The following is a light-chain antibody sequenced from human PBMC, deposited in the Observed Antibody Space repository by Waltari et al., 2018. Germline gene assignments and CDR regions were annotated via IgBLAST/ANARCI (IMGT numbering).Light chain of an antibody. Sequence: QSALTQPPSASGSPGPSVTISCTGPTSDIGAYNFVSSYQKHPGKAPKLLIFEVSKRPSGVPDRFSGSKSGITASLTVSGLQAEDEADYYCSSYAGSDNLRVFGTGTTVTVL. CDR2: EVS. J-gene: IGLJ1*01. V-gene: IGLV2-8*01. CDR1: TSDIGAYNF. CDR3: SSYAGSDNLRV.